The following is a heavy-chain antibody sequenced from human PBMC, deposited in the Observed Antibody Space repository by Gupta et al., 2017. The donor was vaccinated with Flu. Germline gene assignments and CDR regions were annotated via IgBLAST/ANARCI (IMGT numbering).Heavy chain of an antibody. D-gene: IGHD2-2*01. CDR1: YA. CDR2: INHAGDNT. CDR3: AKDLYTIPGAMDS. J-gene: IGHJ4*02. Sequence: YAMSWVRQAPGKGLEWVSGINHAGDNTNYADSVQGRFTISRDNSKNTLYLQMNTLRVEDTAIYYCAKDLYTIPGAMDSWGQGTLVTVSS. V-gene: IGHV3-23*01.